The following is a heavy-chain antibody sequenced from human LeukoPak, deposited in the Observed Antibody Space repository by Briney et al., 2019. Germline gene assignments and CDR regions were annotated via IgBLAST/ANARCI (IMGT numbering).Heavy chain of an antibody. Sequence: GGSLRLSCAASGFTFSSYAMSWVRQAPGKGLEWVSAISGSGGSTYYADSVKGRFTISRDNSKNTLYLQMNSLRAEATAVYYCAKDRYNWNYFTDYWGQGTLVTVSS. CDR1: GFTFSSYA. CDR2: ISGSGGST. CDR3: AKDRYNWNYFTDY. D-gene: IGHD1-7*01. V-gene: IGHV3-23*01. J-gene: IGHJ4*02.